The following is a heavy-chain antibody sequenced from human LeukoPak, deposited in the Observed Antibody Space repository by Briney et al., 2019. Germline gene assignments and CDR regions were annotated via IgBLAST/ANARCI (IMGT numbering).Heavy chain of an antibody. V-gene: IGHV5-51*01. CDR3: ARYRYCSGGNCYGPDY. Sequence: GESLKISCKGSGYSFTRYYIGWVRHMPGKGLEWMGIIYPGDSDTRYSPSFQGQVTISADKSISTAYLQWSSLKASDTAMYYCARYRYCSGGNCYGPDYWGQGTLVTVSS. CDR2: IYPGDSDT. CDR1: GYSFTRYY. D-gene: IGHD2-15*01. J-gene: IGHJ4*02.